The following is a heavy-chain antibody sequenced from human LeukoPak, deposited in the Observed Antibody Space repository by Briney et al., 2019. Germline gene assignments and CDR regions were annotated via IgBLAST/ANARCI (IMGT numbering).Heavy chain of an antibody. V-gene: IGHV3-21*01. CDR2: ISSSSSYI. J-gene: IGHJ4*02. CDR1: GFTFSSYS. D-gene: IGHD3-22*01. Sequence: GGSLRLSCAASGFTFSSYSINWVRQAPGKGLEWVSSISSSSSYIYYADSVKGRFTISRDNSKNTLYLQMNSLRAEDTAVYYCARDRMIVVVGYYFGYWGQGTLVTVSS. CDR3: ARDRMIVVVGYYFGY.